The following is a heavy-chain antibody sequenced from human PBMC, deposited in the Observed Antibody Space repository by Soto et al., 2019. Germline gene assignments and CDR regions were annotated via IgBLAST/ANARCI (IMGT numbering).Heavy chain of an antibody. Sequence: SETLSLTCAVSGGSISSSNWWSWVRQPPGKGLEWIGEIYHSGSTNYNPSLKSRVTISVDKSKNQFSLKLSSVTAADTAVYYCARAYSGYDSAFDYWGQGTLVTVSS. CDR2: IYHSGST. CDR3: ARAYSGYDSAFDY. D-gene: IGHD5-12*01. V-gene: IGHV4-4*02. CDR1: GGSISSSNW. J-gene: IGHJ4*02.